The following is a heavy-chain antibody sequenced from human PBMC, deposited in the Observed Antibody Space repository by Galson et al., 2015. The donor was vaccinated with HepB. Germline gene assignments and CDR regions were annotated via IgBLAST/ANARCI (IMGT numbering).Heavy chain of an antibody. CDR2: ISAYNGNT. Sequence: SVKVSCKASGYTFTSYGISWVRQAPGQGLEWMGWISAYNGNTNYAQKLQGRVTMTTDTSTSTAYMELRSLRSDDTAVYYCARVYVTMVRGVIRSYFDYWGQGTLVTVSS. J-gene: IGHJ4*02. V-gene: IGHV1-18*04. CDR1: GYTFTSYG. CDR3: ARVYVTMVRGVIRSYFDY. D-gene: IGHD3-10*01.